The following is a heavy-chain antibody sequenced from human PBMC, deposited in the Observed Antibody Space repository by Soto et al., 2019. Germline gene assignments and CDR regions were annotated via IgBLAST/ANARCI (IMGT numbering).Heavy chain of an antibody. CDR3: VQRQTFCSGVCKSGFDY. J-gene: IGHJ4*02. CDR1: GFSLRTSRVA. Sequence: QITLKESGPTLVKPTQTLTLTCTFSGFSLRTSRVAVGWIRQPPGKALEWLALIYWDDDKRYSPSLKSRHTITKDTSKNQVVLTKTNMDPVDTATYYCVQRQTFCSGVCKSGFDYWGQGTLVTVSS. V-gene: IGHV2-5*02. CDR2: IYWDDDK. D-gene: IGHD2-21*02.